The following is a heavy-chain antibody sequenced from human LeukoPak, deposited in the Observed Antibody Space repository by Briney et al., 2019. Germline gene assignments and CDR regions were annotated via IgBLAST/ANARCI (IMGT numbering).Heavy chain of an antibody. CDR3: AKDEVVPGYYYTDV. D-gene: IGHD2-2*01. J-gene: IGHJ6*03. CDR2: IYSDNT. V-gene: IGHV3-53*01. Sequence: AGGSLRLSCTVSGFTVSSNSMSWVRQAPGKGLEWVSFIYSDNTHYSDSVKGRFTISRDNSKNTLYLQMNSLNAEDTAVYYCAKDEVVPGYYYTDVWGRGTTVTISS. CDR1: GFTVSSNS.